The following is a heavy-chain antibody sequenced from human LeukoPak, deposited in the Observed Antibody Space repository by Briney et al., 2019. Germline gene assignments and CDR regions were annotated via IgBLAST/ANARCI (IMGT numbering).Heavy chain of an antibody. J-gene: IGHJ4*02. CDR3: ARLNRRGGIYVGSSWWREGGGHIDY. D-gene: IGHD6-13*01. CDR2: MNPNSGNT. Sequence: ASVKVSCKASGYTFTSYEINWVRQAPGQGLEWMGWMNPNSGNTGYAQKFQGRVTMTRNTSISTAYMELSSLRSEDTAVYYCARLNRRGGIYVGSSWWREGGGHIDYWGQGTLVTVSS. V-gene: IGHV1-8*01. CDR1: GYTFTSYE.